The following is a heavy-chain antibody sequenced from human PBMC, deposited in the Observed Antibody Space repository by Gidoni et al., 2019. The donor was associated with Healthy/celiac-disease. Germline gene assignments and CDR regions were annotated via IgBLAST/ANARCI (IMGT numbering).Heavy chain of an antibody. J-gene: IGHJ4*02. CDR3: AKLASIAVAGIENY. Sequence: EGQLLESGGGLLQPGGSLRLPCEASGFTFSSYAMIWVRQAPGEGLEWVSAISGSGGITYYADSVKGRFTISRDNSKNTLYLQMNSLRAEDTAVYYCAKLASIAVAGIENYWGQGTLVTVSS. D-gene: IGHD6-19*01. CDR1: GFTFSSYA. V-gene: IGHV3-23*01. CDR2: ISGSGGIT.